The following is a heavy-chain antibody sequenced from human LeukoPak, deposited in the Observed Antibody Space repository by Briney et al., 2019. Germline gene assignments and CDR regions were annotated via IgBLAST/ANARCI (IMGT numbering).Heavy chain of an antibody. CDR3: ARHPPVPTVVTPGLLDY. Sequence: SETLSLTCTVSGGSISSSNYYWGWIRQPPGKGLEWIGSIYYSGSTYYNPSLKSRLTISVDRSRTQFSLNLGSVTAADTAVYYCARHPPVPTVVTPGLLDYWGQGTLVTVSS. J-gene: IGHJ4*02. CDR2: IYYSGST. D-gene: IGHD4-23*01. V-gene: IGHV4-39*01. CDR1: GGSISSSNYY.